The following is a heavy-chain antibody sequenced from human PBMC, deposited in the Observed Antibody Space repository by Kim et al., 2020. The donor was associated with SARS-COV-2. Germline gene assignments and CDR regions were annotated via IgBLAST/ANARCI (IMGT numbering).Heavy chain of an antibody. V-gene: IGHV3-64D*09. CDR3: VKVDEATVVTRTYFDY. CDR2: ISSNGGST. CDR1: GFTFSSYA. J-gene: IGHJ4*02. D-gene: IGHD2-21*02. Sequence: GGSLRLSCSASGFTFSSYAMHWVRQAPGKGLEYVSAISSNGGSTYYADSVKGRFTISRDNSKNTLYLQMSSLRAEDTAVYYCVKVDEATVVTRTYFDYWGQGTLVTVSS.